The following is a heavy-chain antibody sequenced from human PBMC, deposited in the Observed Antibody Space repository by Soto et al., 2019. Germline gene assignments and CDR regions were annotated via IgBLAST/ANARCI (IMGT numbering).Heavy chain of an antibody. V-gene: IGHV3-33*01. CDR2: IWYDGSNK. Sequence: GGSLRLSCAASGFTFSSYGMHWVRQAPGKGLEWVAVIWYDGSNKYYADSVKGRFTISRDNSKNTLYLQMNSLGAEDTAVYYCARDARDIVVVPAAIENYYYYGMDVWGQGTTVTVSS. CDR3: ARDARDIVVVPAAIENYYYYGMDV. D-gene: IGHD2-2*01. CDR1: GFTFSSYG. J-gene: IGHJ6*02.